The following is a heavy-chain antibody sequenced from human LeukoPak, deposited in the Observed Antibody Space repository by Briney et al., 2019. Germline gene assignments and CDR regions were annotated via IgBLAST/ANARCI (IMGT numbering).Heavy chain of an antibody. V-gene: IGHV1-69*01. D-gene: IGHD3-3*01. CDR3: ARPRTIFGVYYFDY. J-gene: IGHJ4*02. CDR2: IIPIFGTA. Sequence: ASVKVSCKASGGTFSSYAISWVRQAPGQGLEWVGGIIPIFGTANYAQKFQGRVTITADESTSTAYMELSSLRSEDMAVYYCARPRTIFGVYYFDYWGQGTLVTVSS. CDR1: GGTFSSYA.